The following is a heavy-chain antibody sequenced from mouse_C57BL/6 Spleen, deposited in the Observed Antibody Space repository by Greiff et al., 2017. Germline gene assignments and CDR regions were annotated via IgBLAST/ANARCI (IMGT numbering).Heavy chain of an antibody. V-gene: IGHV1-61*01. J-gene: IGHJ3*01. CDR1: GYTFTSYW. CDR3: ARQDPAY. CDR2: IYPSDSET. Sequence: QVQLQQPGAELVRPGSSVKLSCKASGYTFTSYWMDWVKQRPGQGLAWIGNIYPSDSETHYNQKFKDKATLTVDKSSSTAYMQLSSLTSEDSAVYYCARQDPAYWGQGTLVTVSA.